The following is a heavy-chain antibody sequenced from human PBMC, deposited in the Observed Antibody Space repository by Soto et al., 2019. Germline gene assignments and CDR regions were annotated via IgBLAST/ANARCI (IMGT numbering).Heavy chain of an antibody. Sequence: SETLSLTCTVSGGSISSYYWSWIRQPPGKGLEWIGYIYYSGSTNYNPSLKSRVTISVDTSKNQFSLKLSSVTAADTAVYYCARARGYDILTGYYHYYYYYMDVWGKGTTVTVSS. CDR1: GGSISSYY. CDR2: IYYSGST. D-gene: IGHD3-9*01. J-gene: IGHJ6*03. CDR3: ARARGYDILTGYYHYYYYYMDV. V-gene: IGHV4-59*01.